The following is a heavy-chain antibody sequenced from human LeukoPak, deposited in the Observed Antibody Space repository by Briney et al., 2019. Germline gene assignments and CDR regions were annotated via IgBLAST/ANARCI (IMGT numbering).Heavy chain of an antibody. Sequence: ASVKVSCKASGYTFTSYDINWVRQATGQGLEWMGWINTNTGNPTYAQGFTGRFVFSLDTSVSTAYLQISSLKAEDTAVYYCARDPSSGGIWGPGTMVTVSS. CDR1: GYTFTSYD. CDR2: INTNTGNP. V-gene: IGHV7-4-1*02. J-gene: IGHJ3*02. CDR3: ARDPSSGGI. D-gene: IGHD3-10*01.